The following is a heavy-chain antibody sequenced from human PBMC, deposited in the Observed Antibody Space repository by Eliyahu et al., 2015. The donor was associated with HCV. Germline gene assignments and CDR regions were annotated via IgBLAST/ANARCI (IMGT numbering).Heavy chain of an antibody. D-gene: IGHD4-17*01. Sequence: QVHLQESGPGLAKPSETLSLTCAVSGYSXSSGYYWGWIRQTPGKGLEWIGSVYHSGDTYYNPSLKSRVSVSFDTSKNQFSLKLSSVTAADTAVYYCAREGVDGNYVGGLFENWGQGTLVTVSS. CDR3: AREGVDGNYVGGLFEN. CDR1: GYSXSSGYY. CDR2: VYHSGDT. V-gene: IGHV4-38-2*02. J-gene: IGHJ4*02.